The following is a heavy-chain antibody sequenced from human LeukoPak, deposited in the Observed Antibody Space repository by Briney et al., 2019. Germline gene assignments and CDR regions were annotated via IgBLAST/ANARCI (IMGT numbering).Heavy chain of an antibody. CDR3: VRYGDTTGDY. V-gene: IGHV4-4*07. Sequence: PSETLSLTCTVSGGSISSYYWSWIRQPAGKGLEWIGRIYTSGSTNYNPSLKSRITISVDKSKNQFSLKLRSVTAADTAVYYCVRYGDTTGDYWGQGTLVTVSS. CDR2: IYTSGST. J-gene: IGHJ4*02. D-gene: IGHD3-9*01. CDR1: GGSISSYY.